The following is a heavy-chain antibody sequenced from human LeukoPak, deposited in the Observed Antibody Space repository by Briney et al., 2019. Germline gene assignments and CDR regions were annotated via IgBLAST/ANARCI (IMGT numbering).Heavy chain of an antibody. J-gene: IGHJ3*02. V-gene: IGHV1-18*01. D-gene: IGHD6-13*01. CDR2: ISAYNGNT. CDR3: ARSRRIDSSTLDAFDI. Sequence: ASVKVSCKASGYTFTSYGISWVRQAPGQGLEWMGWISAYNGNTNYAQKLQGRVTMTTDTSTSTAYMELRSLRSDDTAVYYCARSRRIDSSTLDAFDIWGQGTMVTVSS. CDR1: GYTFTSYG.